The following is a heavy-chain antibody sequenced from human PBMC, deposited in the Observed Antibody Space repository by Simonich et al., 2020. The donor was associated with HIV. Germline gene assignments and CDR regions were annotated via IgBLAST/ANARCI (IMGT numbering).Heavy chain of an antibody. J-gene: IGHJ3*01. D-gene: IGHD3-10*01. Sequence: QVQLQQWGAGLLKPSETLSLTCAVYGGSFSGNYWTGIRQPPGRGLEWIGELHHRGTSNYNPSLKSRVTISVDTSKNQFSLKLNSVTAADTAVYYCARHFWVGESWGAFDFWGQGTMVTVSS. CDR2: LHHRGTS. CDR1: GGSFSGNY. V-gene: IGHV4-34*02. CDR3: ARHFWVGESWGAFDF.